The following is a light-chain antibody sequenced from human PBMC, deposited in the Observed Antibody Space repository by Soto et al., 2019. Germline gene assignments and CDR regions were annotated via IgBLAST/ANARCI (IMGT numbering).Light chain of an antibody. CDR2: YDR. J-gene: IGLJ3*02. V-gene: IGLV3-21*04. CDR3: QVWDTTSDPEGV. CDR1: NIGSKS. Sequence: SYELTQPPSVSVTPGKTATITCGGSNIGSKSVNWYQQKPGQAPVLIMFYDRVRPSGIPARFSGSNSGNTATLTISGVEVGDEADSYCQVWDTTSDPEGVFGGGTKLTVL.